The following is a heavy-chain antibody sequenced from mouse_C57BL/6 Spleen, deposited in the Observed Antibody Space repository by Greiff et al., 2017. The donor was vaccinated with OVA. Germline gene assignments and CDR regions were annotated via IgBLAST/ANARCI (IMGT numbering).Heavy chain of an antibody. J-gene: IGHJ4*01. V-gene: IGHV1-50*01. CDR1: GYTFTSYW. CDR3: ARSAHYYAMDY. CDR2: SDPSDSYT. Sequence: QVQLQQPGAELVKPGASVKLSCKASGYTFTSYWMQWVKQRPGQGLEWIGESDPSDSYTNYNQKFKGKATLTVDTSSSTAYMQLSSLTSEDSAVYYCARSAHYYAMDYWGQGTSVTVSS.